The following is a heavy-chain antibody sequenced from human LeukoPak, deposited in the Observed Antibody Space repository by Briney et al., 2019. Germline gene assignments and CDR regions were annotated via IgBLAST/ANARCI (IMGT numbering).Heavy chain of an antibody. J-gene: IGHJ6*02. Sequence: GGSLRLSCAASGFTFSSYSMNWVRQAPGKRLEWVSSISSSSSYIYYADSVKGRFTISRDNAKNSLYLQMNSLRAEDTAVYYCARDMNRGYYYGMDVWGQGTTVTVSS. D-gene: IGHD1/OR15-1a*01. CDR3: ARDMNRGYYYGMDV. V-gene: IGHV3-21*01. CDR2: ISSSSSYI. CDR1: GFTFSSYS.